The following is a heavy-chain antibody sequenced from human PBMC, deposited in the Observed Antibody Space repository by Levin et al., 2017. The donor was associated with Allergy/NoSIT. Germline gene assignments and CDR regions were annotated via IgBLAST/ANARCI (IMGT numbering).Heavy chain of an antibody. Sequence: QSGGSLRLSCAASGFTFSSYWMSWVRQAPGKGLEWVANIKQDGSEKYYVDSVKGRFTISRDNAKNSLYLQMNSLRAEDTAVYYCARGLRFLGPTDYYGMDVWGQGTTVTVSS. V-gene: IGHV3-7*04. CDR2: IKQDGSEK. CDR1: GFTFSSYW. D-gene: IGHD3-3*01. J-gene: IGHJ6*02. CDR3: ARGLRFLGPTDYYGMDV.